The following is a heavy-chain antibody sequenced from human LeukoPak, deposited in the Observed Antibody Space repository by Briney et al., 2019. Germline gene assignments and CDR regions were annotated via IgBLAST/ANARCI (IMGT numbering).Heavy chain of an antibody. CDR3: ARVSSSQSGHAFDI. CDR2: ISSSSSYI. Sequence: PGGSLRLSCAASGFTFSSYSMNWVRQAPGKGLEWVSSISSSSSYIYYADSVKGRFTISRDNAKNSLYLQMNSLRAEDTAVYYCARVSSSQSGHAFDIWGQGTMVTVSS. J-gene: IGHJ3*02. D-gene: IGHD6-13*01. CDR1: GFTFSSYS. V-gene: IGHV3-21*01.